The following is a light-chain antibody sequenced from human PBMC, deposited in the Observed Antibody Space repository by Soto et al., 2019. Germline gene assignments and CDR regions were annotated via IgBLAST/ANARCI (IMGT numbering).Light chain of an antibody. V-gene: IGLV2-14*01. J-gene: IGLJ2*01. CDR3: CSHRFTTTAHVV. Sequence: QSALTQPASVFGSPGQSITISCTGTSSDVGAYDYVSWYQQHPGKAPKLLIYEVSNRPSGVSNRFSGSKSGNTASLTISGLQAGDEADYYCCSHRFTTTAHVVFGGGTKLTVL. CDR1: SSDVGAYDY. CDR2: EVS.